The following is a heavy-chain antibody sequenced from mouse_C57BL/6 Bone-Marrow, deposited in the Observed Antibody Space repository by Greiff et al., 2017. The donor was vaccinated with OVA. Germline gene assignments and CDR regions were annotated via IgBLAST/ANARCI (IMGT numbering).Heavy chain of an antibody. V-gene: IGHV1-85*01. D-gene: IGHD2-14*01. CDR1: GYTFTSYD. CDR2: IYPRDGST. J-gene: IGHJ4*01. Sequence: QVQLKESGHELVKPGASVKLSCKASGYTFTSYDINWVKQRPGQGLEWIGWIYPRDGSTKYNEKFKGKATLTVDTSSSTAYMELHSLTSEDSAVYFCARHRKDAMDYWGQGTSVTVSS. CDR3: ARHRKDAMDY.